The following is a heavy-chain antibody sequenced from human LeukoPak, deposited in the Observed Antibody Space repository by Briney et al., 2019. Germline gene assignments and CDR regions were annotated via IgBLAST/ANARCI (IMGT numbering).Heavy chain of an antibody. D-gene: IGHD1-26*01. V-gene: IGHV1-69*05. CDR1: GYTFTSYG. CDR2: SIPIFGTA. Sequence: SVKASCKASGYTFTSYGISWVRQAPGQGLEWMGGSIPIFGTANYAQKFQGRVTMSTDESTSTAYMELNSLTSEDTAVYYCAKDHGGTYYRAWFDPWGQGTLVTVSS. CDR3: AKDHGGTYYRAWFDP. J-gene: IGHJ5*02.